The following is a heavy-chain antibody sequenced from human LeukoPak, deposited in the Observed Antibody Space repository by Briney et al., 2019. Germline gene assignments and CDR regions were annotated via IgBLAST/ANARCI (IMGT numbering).Heavy chain of an antibody. D-gene: IGHD3-22*01. CDR3: ASLDVHYYDSSGYYYLGY. J-gene: IGHJ4*02. Sequence: PSETLSLTCTVSGGSISSGNYYWGWVRQPPGKGLEWIGSIHSSGSTNYNPSLKSRVTISVDTSKNQFSLKLSSVTAADTAVYYCASLDVHYYDSSGYYYLGYWGQGTLVTVSS. CDR1: GGSISSGNYY. CDR2: IHSSGST. V-gene: IGHV4-39*07.